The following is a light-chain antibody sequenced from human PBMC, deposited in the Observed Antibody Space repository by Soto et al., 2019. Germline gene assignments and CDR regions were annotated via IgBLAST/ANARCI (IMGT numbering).Light chain of an antibody. V-gene: IGKV1-5*03. CDR3: QQYNSYPWT. J-gene: IGKJ1*01. Sequence: DVQMTQSPSTLSASAGDRVTITCRASQSINSWLAWYQQKPGKAPKLLIYEASNSGSGVPSRFSGSRSGTEFTLTISSLQPDDFATYHCQQYNSYPWTFGQGTKVDIK. CDR2: EAS. CDR1: QSINSW.